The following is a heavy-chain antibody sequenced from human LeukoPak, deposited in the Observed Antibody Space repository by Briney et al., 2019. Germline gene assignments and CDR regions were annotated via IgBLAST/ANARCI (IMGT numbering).Heavy chain of an antibody. Sequence: PSQTLSLTCTVSGGSISSGGYYWSWIRQPPGKGLEWIGYIYHGGSTYYNPSLKSRVTISVDRSKNQFSLKLSSVTAADTAVYYCARSKGGFGVVIIGDAFDIWGQGTMVTVSS. CDR2: IYHGGST. V-gene: IGHV4-30-2*01. J-gene: IGHJ3*02. CDR3: ARSKGGFGVVIIGDAFDI. CDR1: GGSISSGGYY. D-gene: IGHD3-3*01.